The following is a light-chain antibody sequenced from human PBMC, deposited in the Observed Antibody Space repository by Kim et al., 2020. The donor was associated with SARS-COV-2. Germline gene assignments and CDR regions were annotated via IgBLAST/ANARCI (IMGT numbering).Light chain of an antibody. CDR1: SRVVGGYDY. CDR2: DVN. V-gene: IGLV2-11*01. J-gene: IGLJ2*01. CDR3: CSYAGSYTAV. Sequence: GHLLTSYLTGTSRVVGGYDYVSWYQHHPGTVPQLLIYDVNRRPSGVPDRFAGSKSGNTASLTISGLQADDEADYYCCSYAGSYTAVFGGGTQLTVL.